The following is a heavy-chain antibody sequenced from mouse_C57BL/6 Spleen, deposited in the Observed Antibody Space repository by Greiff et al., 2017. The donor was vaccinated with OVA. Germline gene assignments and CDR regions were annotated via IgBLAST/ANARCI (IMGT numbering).Heavy chain of an antibody. Sequence: EVMLVESGGGLVKPGGSLKLSCAASGFTFSSYAMSWVRQTPEKRLEWVATLSDGGSYTYYPDNVKGRFTISRDNAKNNLYLQMSHLKSEDTAMYYCAREEGYYYGSSHFDYWGQGTTLTVSS. D-gene: IGHD1-1*01. V-gene: IGHV5-4*01. CDR3: AREEGYYYGSSHFDY. CDR1: GFTFSSYA. CDR2: LSDGGSYT. J-gene: IGHJ2*01.